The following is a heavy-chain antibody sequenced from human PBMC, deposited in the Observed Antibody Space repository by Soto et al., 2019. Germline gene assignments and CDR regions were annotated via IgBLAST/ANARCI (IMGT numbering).Heavy chain of an antibody. V-gene: IGHV1-69*04. D-gene: IGHD3-22*01. J-gene: IGHJ4*02. CDR1: GYTFTTCD. CDR3: ARDTYYDSSPDY. CDR2: IIPILGIA. Sequence: SVKVSCKASGYTFTTCDINWVRQAPGQGHEWMGRIIPILGIANYAQKFQGRVTITADKSTSTAYMELSSLRSEDTAVYYCARDTYYDSSPDYWGQGTLVTVSS.